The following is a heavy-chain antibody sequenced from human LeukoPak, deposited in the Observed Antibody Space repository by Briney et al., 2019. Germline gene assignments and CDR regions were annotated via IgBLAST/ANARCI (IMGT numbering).Heavy chain of an antibody. Sequence: GASVKVSCRASGYTFTGYYMHWVRQAPGQGLEWMGWINPNSGGTNYVQKFQGWVTMTRDTSISTAYMELSRLRSDDTAVYYCARSPPKVDSYCYGMDVWGQGTTVTVSS. CDR2: INPNSGGT. D-gene: IGHD3-3*01. CDR1: GYTFTGYY. V-gene: IGHV1-2*04. J-gene: IGHJ6*02. CDR3: ARSPPKVDSYCYGMDV.